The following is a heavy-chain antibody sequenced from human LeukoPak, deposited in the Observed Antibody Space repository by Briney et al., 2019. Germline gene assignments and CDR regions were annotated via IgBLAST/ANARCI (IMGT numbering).Heavy chain of an antibody. Sequence: GGSLRLSCAASGFTFSSYSMNWVRQAPGKGLEWVSSISSSSSYIYYADSAKGRFTISRDNAKNSLHLQMNSLRAEDTAVYYCARDGQTGTTVYWGQGTLVTVSS. CDR1: GFTFSSYS. CDR3: ARDGQTGTTVY. J-gene: IGHJ4*02. D-gene: IGHD1-7*01. V-gene: IGHV3-21*01. CDR2: ISSSSSYI.